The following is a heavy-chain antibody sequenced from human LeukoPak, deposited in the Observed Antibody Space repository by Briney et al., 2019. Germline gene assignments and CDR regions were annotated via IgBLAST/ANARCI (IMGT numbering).Heavy chain of an antibody. CDR3: AKFGIQLWSHFDY. J-gene: IGHJ4*02. D-gene: IGHD5-18*01. CDR1: GFTFSSYA. CDR2: ISGSGGST. Sequence: GGSLRLSCAASGFTFSSYAMSWVRRAPGKGLEWVSAISGSGGSTYYADSVKGRFTISRDNSKNTLYLQMNSLRAEDTAVYYCAKFGIQLWSHFDYWGQGTLVTVSS. V-gene: IGHV3-23*01.